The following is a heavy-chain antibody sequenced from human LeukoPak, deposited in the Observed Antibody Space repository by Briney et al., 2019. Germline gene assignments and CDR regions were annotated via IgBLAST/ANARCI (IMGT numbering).Heavy chain of an antibody. CDR2: ISYNSGST. CDR3: ASGYSYVPA. CDR1: GGSISGYH. J-gene: IGHJ5*02. Sequence: PSETLSLTCTVSGGSISGYHCSWIRQPPGKGLEWIGYISYNSGSTNYNPSLKSRVSISADTSKNQCSPKLSSVTTADTAVYYCASGYSYVPAWGQGTLVTVSS. D-gene: IGHD5-18*01. V-gene: IGHV4-59*01.